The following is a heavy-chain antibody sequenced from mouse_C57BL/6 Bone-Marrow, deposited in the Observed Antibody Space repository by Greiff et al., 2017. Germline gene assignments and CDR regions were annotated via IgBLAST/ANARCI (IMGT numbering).Heavy chain of an antibody. CDR3: AIAPLRYYAMDY. J-gene: IGHJ4*01. Sequence: QVQLQQPGAELVKPGASVKVSCKASGYTFTSYWMHWVKQRPGQGLEWIGRLHPSDSDTNYNQKFKGKATLTVDKSSSTAYMQLSSLTSADSAVYYCAIAPLRYYAMDYWGQGTSVTVSS. CDR1: GYTFTSYW. V-gene: IGHV1-74*01. CDR2: LHPSDSDT.